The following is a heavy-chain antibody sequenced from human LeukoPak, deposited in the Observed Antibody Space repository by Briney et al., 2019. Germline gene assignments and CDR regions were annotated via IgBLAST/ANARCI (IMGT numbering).Heavy chain of an antibody. CDR3: ASRTYSSGWYYFDY. V-gene: IGHV3-30*19. Sequence: GGSLRLSCEASGFTFSTYGRHWVRQAPGKGLEWVAVISYDGSNKYYADSVKGRFTISRDNSKNTLYLQMNSLRAEDTAVYYCASRTYSSGWYYFDYWGQGTLVTVSS. J-gene: IGHJ4*02. D-gene: IGHD6-19*01. CDR1: GFTFSTYG. CDR2: ISYDGSNK.